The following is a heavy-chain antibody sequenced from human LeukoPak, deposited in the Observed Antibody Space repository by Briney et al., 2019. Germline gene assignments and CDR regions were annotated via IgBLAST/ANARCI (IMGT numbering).Heavy chain of an antibody. J-gene: IGHJ6*02. CDR1: GFTFSSYA. V-gene: IGHV3-23*01. CDR2: ISGSGGST. D-gene: IGHD2-2*01. CDR3: AKAGDIVVVPAAMRGYYYYGMDV. Sequence: GGSPRLSCAASGFTFSSYAMSWVRQAPGKGLEWVSAISGSGGSTYYADSVKGRFTISRDNSKNTLYLQMNSLRAEDTAVYYCAKAGDIVVVPAAMRGYYYYGMDVWGQGTTVTVSS.